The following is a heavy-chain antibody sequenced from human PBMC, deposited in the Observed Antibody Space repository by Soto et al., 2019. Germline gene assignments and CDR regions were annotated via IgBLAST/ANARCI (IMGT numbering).Heavy chain of an antibody. CDR1: GFTFSSYA. CDR3: AREEWVTTRTSYGMDV. J-gene: IGHJ6*02. Sequence: GGSLRLSCAASGFTFSSYAMHWVRQAPGKGLEWVAVISYDGSNKYYADSVKGRFTISRDNSKNTLYLQMNSLRAEDTAVYYCAREEWVTTRTSYGMDVWGQGTTVTVSS. D-gene: IGHD4-17*01. V-gene: IGHV3-30-3*01. CDR2: ISYDGSNK.